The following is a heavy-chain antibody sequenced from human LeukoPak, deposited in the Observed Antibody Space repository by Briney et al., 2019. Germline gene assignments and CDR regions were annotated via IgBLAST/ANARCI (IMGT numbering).Heavy chain of an antibody. CDR3: ARVWHYDSSGYFPHDAFDI. J-gene: IGHJ3*02. V-gene: IGHV4-38-2*02. CDR2: IYHSGST. Sequence: SETLSLTCTVSGYSISSGYYWGWIRQPPGKGLEWIGSIYHSGSTYYNPSLKSRVTISVDTSKNQFSLKLSSVTAADTAVYYCARVWHYDSSGYFPHDAFDIWGQGTMVTVSS. D-gene: IGHD3-22*01. CDR1: GYSISSGYY.